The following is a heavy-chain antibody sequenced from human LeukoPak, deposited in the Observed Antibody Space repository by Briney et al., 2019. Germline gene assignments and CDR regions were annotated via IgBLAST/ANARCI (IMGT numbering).Heavy chain of an antibody. V-gene: IGHV4-39*07. CDR3: ARDRGRSWYVFNY. J-gene: IGHJ4*02. Sequence: GXIRQPXGKGLEWIGSIYYSGSTYYNPSLKSRVTISVDTSKNQFSLKLSSVTAADTAVYYCARDRGRSWYVFNYWGQGTLVTVSS. CDR2: IYYSGST. D-gene: IGHD6-13*01.